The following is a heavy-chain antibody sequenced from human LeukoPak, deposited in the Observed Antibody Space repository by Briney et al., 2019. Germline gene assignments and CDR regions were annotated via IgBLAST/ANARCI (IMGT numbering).Heavy chain of an antibody. Sequence: SVKVSCKASGGTFSSYAISWVRQAPGQGPEWMGGIIPIFGTANYAQKFQGRVTITADESTSTAYMELSSLRSEDTAVYYCARDRGGYDQYYGMDVWGQGTTVTVSS. CDR3: ARDRGGYDQYYGMDV. J-gene: IGHJ6*02. CDR2: IIPIFGTA. D-gene: IGHD3-10*01. CDR1: GGTFSSYA. V-gene: IGHV1-69*13.